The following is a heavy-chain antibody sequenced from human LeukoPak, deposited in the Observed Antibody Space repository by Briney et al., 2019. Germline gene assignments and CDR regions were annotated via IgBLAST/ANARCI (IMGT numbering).Heavy chain of an antibody. V-gene: IGHV4-34*01. D-gene: IGHD3-9*01. J-gene: IGHJ3*02. CDR3: AGRYTTDAFDI. CDR2: INHSGST. CDR1: GGSFSGYY. Sequence: SETLSLTCAVYGGSFSGYYWSWIRQPPGKGLEWIGEINHSGSTNYNPSLKSRVTISVDTSKNQFSLKLSSVTAADTAVYYCAGRYTTDAFDIWGQGTMVTVSS.